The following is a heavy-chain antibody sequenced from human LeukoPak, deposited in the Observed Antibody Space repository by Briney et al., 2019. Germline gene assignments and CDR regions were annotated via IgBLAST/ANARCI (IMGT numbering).Heavy chain of an antibody. V-gene: IGHV3-30-3*01. Sequence: PGRSLRLSCAASGFTFSSYAMHWVRQAPGKGLEWVAVISYDGSNKYYADSVKGRFTISRDNSKNTLYLQMNSLRAEDTAMYYCAREGLTQGYYFDYWGQGTLVTVSS. CDR2: ISYDGSNK. J-gene: IGHJ4*02. CDR1: GFTFSSYA. CDR3: AREGLTQGYYFDY.